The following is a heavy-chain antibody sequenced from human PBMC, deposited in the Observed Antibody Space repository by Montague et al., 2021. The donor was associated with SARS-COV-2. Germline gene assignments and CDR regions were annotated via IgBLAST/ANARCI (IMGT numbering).Heavy chain of an antibody. V-gene: IGHV3-30*04. Sequence: SLRLSCAASGFTFSSYAMHWVRQAPGEGLEWVAVISYDGSNKYYADSVKGRFTISRDNSKNTLYLQMNSLRAEDTAVYYCARGFRGGYSTFDYWGQGTLVTVSS. J-gene: IGHJ4*02. CDR3: ARGFRGGYSTFDY. CDR2: ISYDGSNK. CDR1: GFTFSSYA. D-gene: IGHD2-21*01.